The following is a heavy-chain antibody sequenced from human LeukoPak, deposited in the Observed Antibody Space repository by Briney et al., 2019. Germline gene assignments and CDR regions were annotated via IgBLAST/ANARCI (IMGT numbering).Heavy chain of an antibody. CDR3: AREHIVVVPAAPGYYYYGMDV. CDR2: ISAYNGNT. D-gene: IGHD2-2*01. J-gene: IGHJ6*02. Sequence: ASVKVSCKASGYTFTSYGISWVRQAPGQGLEWMGWISAYNGNTNYAQKLQGRVTMTTDTSTSTAYMELNSLRAEDTAVYYCAREHIVVVPAAPGYYYYGMDVWGQGTTVTVSS. V-gene: IGHV1-18*01. CDR1: GYTFTSYG.